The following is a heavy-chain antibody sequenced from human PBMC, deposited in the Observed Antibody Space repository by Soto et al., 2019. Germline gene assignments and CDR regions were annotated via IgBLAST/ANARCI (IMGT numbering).Heavy chain of an antibody. Sequence: PGGSLRLSCAASGFTFSSYGMHWVRQAPGKGLEWVAVIWYDGSNKYYADSVKGRFTISRDNSKNTLYLQMNSLRAEDTAVYYCARDGLGYCSGGSCLLVAFDIWGQGTMVTVSS. V-gene: IGHV3-33*01. D-gene: IGHD2-15*01. CDR2: IWYDGSNK. CDR1: GFTFSSYG. J-gene: IGHJ3*02. CDR3: ARDGLGYCSGGSCLLVAFDI.